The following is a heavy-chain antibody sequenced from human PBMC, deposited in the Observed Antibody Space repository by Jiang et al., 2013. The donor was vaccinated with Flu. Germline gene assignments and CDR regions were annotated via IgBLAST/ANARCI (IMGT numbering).Heavy chain of an antibody. Sequence: EVKKPGSSVKVSCKASGGTFSSYTISWERQAPGQGLEWMGRIIPILGIANYAQKFQGRVTITADKSTSTAYMELRSLRSDDTAVYYCARDPTINQHDYGDYGGGLVGDAFDIWGQGTMVTVSS. CDR1: GGTFSSYT. D-gene: IGHD4-17*01. CDR3: ARDPTINQHDYGDYGGGLVGDAFDI. J-gene: IGHJ3*02. V-gene: IGHV1-69*04. CDR2: IIPILGIA.